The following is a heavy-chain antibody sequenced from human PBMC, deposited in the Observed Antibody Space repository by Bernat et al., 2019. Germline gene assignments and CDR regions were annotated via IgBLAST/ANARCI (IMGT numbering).Heavy chain of an antibody. Sequence: QVRLQESGPGLVKPSETLSLTCTVSGYPISSGYYWGWIRQPPGKGLEWIASIFPSGPIYYNPSLKSRVTISVDTAKNQFSLKLTSVTAADTAVYYCAVYYGSGNYYAHYYYYMDVWGKGTTVTVSS. CDR2: IFPSGPI. CDR3: AVYYGSGNYYAHYYYYMDV. J-gene: IGHJ6*03. V-gene: IGHV4-38-2*02. CDR1: GYPISSGYY. D-gene: IGHD3-10*01.